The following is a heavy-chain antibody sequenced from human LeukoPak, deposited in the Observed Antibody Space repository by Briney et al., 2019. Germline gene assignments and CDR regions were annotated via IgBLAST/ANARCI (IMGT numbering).Heavy chain of an antibody. D-gene: IGHD5-24*01. Sequence: GGSLRLSCAASGFTFSSYEMNWVRQAPGKGLEWVSYISSSGSTIYYADSVKGRFTISRDNAKNSLYLQMNSLRAEDTAVYYCAKGDGEMATITASIDYWGQGTLVTVSS. CDR1: GFTFSSYE. V-gene: IGHV3-48*03. CDR2: ISSSGSTI. J-gene: IGHJ4*02. CDR3: AKGDGEMATITASIDY.